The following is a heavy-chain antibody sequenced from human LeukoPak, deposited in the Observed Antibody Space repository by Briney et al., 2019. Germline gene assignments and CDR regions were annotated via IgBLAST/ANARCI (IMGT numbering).Heavy chain of an antibody. Sequence: SETLSLTCTVSGYSISSGYYWGWIRQPPGKGLEWIGSTYHSGSTYYNPSLKSRVTISVDTSKNQFSLKLGSVTAADTAVYYCARLIVVVINPDAFDIWGQGTMVTVSS. CDR3: ARLIVVVINPDAFDI. D-gene: IGHD3-22*01. J-gene: IGHJ3*02. CDR2: TYHSGST. CDR1: GYSISSGYY. V-gene: IGHV4-38-2*02.